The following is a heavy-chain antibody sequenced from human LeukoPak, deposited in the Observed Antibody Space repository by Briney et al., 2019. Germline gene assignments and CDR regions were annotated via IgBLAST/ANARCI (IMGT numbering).Heavy chain of an antibody. CDR1: GGSFSGYY. D-gene: IGHD5-24*01. Sequence: PSETLSLTCAVYGGSFSGYYWSWIRQPAGKGLEWIGRIYTSGSTNYNPSLKSRVTISVDTSKNQFSLKLSSMTAADTAVYYCARGGGMATITHWGQGTLVTVSS. V-gene: IGHV4-59*10. J-gene: IGHJ4*02. CDR3: ARGGGMATITH. CDR2: IYTSGST.